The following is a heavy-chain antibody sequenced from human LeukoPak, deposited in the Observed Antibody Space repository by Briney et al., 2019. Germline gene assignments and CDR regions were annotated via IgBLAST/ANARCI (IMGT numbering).Heavy chain of an antibody. CDR2: INHSGST. Sequence: SETLSLTCTVSGSSISSYYWSWIRQPPGKGLEWIGEINHSGSTNYNPSLKSRVTISVDTSKNQFSLKLSSVTAADTAVYYCARRARYGSGSLSYWGQGTLVTVSS. J-gene: IGHJ4*02. CDR1: GSSISSYY. CDR3: ARRARYGSGSLSY. D-gene: IGHD3-10*01. V-gene: IGHV4-34*01.